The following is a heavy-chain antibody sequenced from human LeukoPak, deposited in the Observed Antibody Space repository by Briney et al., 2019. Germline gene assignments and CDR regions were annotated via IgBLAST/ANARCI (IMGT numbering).Heavy chain of an antibody. D-gene: IGHD6-13*01. CDR3: ARALAAAGTNYYYYMDV. V-gene: IGHV4-34*01. Sequence: SETLSLTCAVYGGSFSGYYWSWIRQPPGKGLEWIGEINHSGSTNYNPSLKSRVTISVDTSKNQFSLKLSSVTAADTAVYYCARALAAAGTNYYYYMDVWGKGTTVTVS. CDR1: GGSFSGYY. J-gene: IGHJ6*03. CDR2: INHSGST.